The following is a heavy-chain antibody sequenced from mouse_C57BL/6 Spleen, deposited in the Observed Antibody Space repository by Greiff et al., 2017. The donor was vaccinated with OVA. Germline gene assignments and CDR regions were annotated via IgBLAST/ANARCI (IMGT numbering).Heavy chain of an antibody. D-gene: IGHD2-1*01. V-gene: IGHV1-15*01. CDR1: GYTFTDYE. CDR3: TRRDYGNYEGFAY. Sequence: VQLQQSGAELVRPGASVTLSCKASGYTFTDYEMHWVKQTPVHGLEWIGAIDPETGGTAYNQKFKGKAILTADKSSSTAYMELRSLTSEDSAGYYCTRRDYGNYEGFAYWGQGTLVTVSA. CDR2: IDPETGGT. J-gene: IGHJ3*01.